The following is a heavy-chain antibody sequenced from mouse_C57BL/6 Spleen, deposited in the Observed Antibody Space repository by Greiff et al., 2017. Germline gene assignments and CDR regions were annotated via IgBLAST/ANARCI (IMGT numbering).Heavy chain of an antibody. J-gene: IGHJ2*01. CDR3: ARSDYDGYYFDY. CDR1: GYAFSSSW. V-gene: IGHV1-82*01. CDR2: IYPGDGDT. D-gene: IGHD2-4*01. Sequence: VQLQQSGPELVKPGASVKISCQASGYAFSSSWMNWVKQRPGQGLEWIGRIYPGDGDTNYNGKFKGKATLTADKSSSTADMQRSSLTSEDSAVYFCARSDYDGYYFDYWGQGTTLTVSS.